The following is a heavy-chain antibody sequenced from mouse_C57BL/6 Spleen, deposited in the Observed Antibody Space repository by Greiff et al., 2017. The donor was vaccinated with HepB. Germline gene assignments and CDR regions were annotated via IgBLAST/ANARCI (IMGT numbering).Heavy chain of an antibody. CDR1: GYTFTSYW. V-gene: IGHV1-7*01. D-gene: IGHD2-4*01. J-gene: IGHJ2*01. CDR3: ASLYYDLDY. CDR2: INPSSGYT. Sequence: QVQLQQSGAELAKPGASVKLSCKASGYTFTSYWMHWVKQRPGQGLEWIGYINPSSGYTKYNQKFKDKATLTAAKSSSTAYMQLSSLTYEDSAVYYCASLYYDLDYWGQGTTLTVSS.